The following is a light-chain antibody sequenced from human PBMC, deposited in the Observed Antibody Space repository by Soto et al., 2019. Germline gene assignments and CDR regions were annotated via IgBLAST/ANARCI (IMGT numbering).Light chain of an antibody. CDR2: LRS. V-gene: IGKV2-28*01. CDR1: QSLLHNNGDNF. J-gene: IGKJ2*01. CDR3: MQALETPYT. Sequence: DNVVTQSPLSLPVTPGESASISCRSSQSLLHNNGDNFLDWYLQKPGQSPQLLIYLRSNRASGVPDRFSGSGSGTDFTLKISRVEAEDVGVYYCMQALETPYTFGQGTKLEIK.